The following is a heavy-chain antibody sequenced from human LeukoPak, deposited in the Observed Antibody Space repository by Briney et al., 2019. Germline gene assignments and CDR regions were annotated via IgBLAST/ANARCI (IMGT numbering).Heavy chain of an antibody. CDR2: IYPNNSDS. J-gene: IGHJ4*02. CDR3: ALSSGAFDSAGYFDY. Sequence: GESLKISCKGSGYRFTNYWVGGVRQLPGKDLEWMGIIYPNNSDSRYSPSFRGQVTISVDRSITTAYLQWNSLKPSDTAMYYCALSSGAFDSAGYFDYWGQGTLVTVSS. CDR1: GYRFTNYW. V-gene: IGHV5-51*01. D-gene: IGHD2-15*01.